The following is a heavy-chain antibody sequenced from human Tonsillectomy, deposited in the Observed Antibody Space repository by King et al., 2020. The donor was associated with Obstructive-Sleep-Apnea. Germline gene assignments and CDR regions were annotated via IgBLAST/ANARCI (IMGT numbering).Heavy chain of an antibody. CDR3: TRTPYSSSWAWDAFDI. CDR1: GFTFGDYA. V-gene: IGHV3-49*03. J-gene: IGHJ3*02. Sequence: VQLVESGGGLVQPGRSLRLSFTASGFTFGDYALSWFRHAPGKGLEWVGFIRSKAYGGSTEYAASVKGRFTISRDDSKSIAYLQMNSLKTEDTAVYYCTRTPYSSSWAWDAFDIWGQGTMVTVSS. D-gene: IGHD6-13*01. CDR2: IRSKAYGGST.